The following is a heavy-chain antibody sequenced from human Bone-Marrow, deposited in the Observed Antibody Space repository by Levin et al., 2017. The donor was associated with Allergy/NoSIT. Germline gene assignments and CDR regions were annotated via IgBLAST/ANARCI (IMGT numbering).Heavy chain of an antibody. V-gene: IGHV5-51*01. J-gene: IGHJ6*02. CDR1: GYTFTNYW. CDR2: MYPGDSDT. CDR3: ARQVGKQLHSNDYYGLDV. D-gene: IGHD6-6*01. Sequence: ASVKVSCKASGYTFTNYWIGWVRHMPGKGLEWMGIMYPGDSDTRYSPSFQGQVTISADKSITTAYLQWRSLKASDSAIYYCARQVGKQLHSNDYYGLDVWGQGTTVIV.